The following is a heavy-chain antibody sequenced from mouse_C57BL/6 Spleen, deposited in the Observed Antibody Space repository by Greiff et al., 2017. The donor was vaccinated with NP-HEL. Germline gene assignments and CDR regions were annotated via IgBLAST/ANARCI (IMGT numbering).Heavy chain of an antibody. CDR1: GYSFTGYY. Sequence: EVQLQQSGPELVKPGASVKISCKASGYSFTGYYMNWVKQSPEKSLEWIGEINPSTGGTTYNQKFKAKATLTVDKSSSTAYMQLKSLTSEDSAVYYCARAYYSNYPDYWGQGTTLTVSS. CDR3: ARAYYSNYPDY. CDR2: INPSTGGT. J-gene: IGHJ2*01. D-gene: IGHD2-5*01. V-gene: IGHV1-42*01.